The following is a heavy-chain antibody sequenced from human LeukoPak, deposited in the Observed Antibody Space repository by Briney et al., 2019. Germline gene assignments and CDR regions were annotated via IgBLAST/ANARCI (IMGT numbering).Heavy chain of an antibody. CDR2: ISRSSTYI. CDR1: GFMFSAYS. J-gene: IGHJ4*02. Sequence: GGSLRLSCAASGFMFSAYSMNWVRQAPGKGLEWVSSISRSSTYIYYTDSLKGRFTISRDNAKNSLYLQMNSLRAEDTAPYYCARGVGTQDYFDYWGQGALVTVSS. D-gene: IGHD2-15*01. CDR3: ARGVGTQDYFDY. V-gene: IGHV3-21*01.